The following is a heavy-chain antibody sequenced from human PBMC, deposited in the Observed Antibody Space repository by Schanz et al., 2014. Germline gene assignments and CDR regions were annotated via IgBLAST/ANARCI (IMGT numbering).Heavy chain of an antibody. J-gene: IGHJ4*02. CDR1: TFTFSSDW. V-gene: IGHV3-7*02. D-gene: IGHD6-6*01. Sequence: EVQLVESGGGLVQPGGSLRLSCAASTFTFSSDWMSWVRQAPGKGLEWVANIKEDGSVKDYVDSVKGRFTISRDNAKNSLYLQMTSLRAEDTAVYFCVSQTGSSNYWGQGTLVTVSS. CDR2: IKEDGSVK. CDR3: VSQTGSSNY.